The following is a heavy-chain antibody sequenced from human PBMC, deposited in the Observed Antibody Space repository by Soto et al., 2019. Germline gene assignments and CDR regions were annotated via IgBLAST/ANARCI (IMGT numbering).Heavy chain of an antibody. Sequence: ASVKVSCKASGYTFTSYAMNWVRQAPGQGLEWMGWINTNTGNPTYAQGFTGRFVFSLDTSVSTAYLQICSLKAEDTAVYYCATKASAGGYCSGGSCYPYYYYYGMDVWGQGTTVTVSS. CDR3: ATKASAGGYCSGGSCYPYYYYYGMDV. CDR1: GYTFTSYA. V-gene: IGHV7-4-1*01. D-gene: IGHD2-15*01. CDR2: INTNTGNP. J-gene: IGHJ6*02.